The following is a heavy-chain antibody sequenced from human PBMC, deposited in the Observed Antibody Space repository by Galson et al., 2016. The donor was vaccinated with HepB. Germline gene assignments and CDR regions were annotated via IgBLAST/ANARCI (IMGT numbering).Heavy chain of an antibody. D-gene: IGHD1-1*01. V-gene: IGHV4-34*01. Sequence: SETLSLTCGVSGGSFIGYYWVWIRQPPGQGLEWIGEVYYNGATDYSPALASRVTISLDTSKNQISLNLASVTAADTATYYCARRRRTRDTNNWPHKVPTWFDPWGQGTLVTVSS. CDR1: GGSFIGYY. CDR3: ARRRRTRDTNNWPHKVPTWFDP. CDR2: VYYNGAT. J-gene: IGHJ5*02.